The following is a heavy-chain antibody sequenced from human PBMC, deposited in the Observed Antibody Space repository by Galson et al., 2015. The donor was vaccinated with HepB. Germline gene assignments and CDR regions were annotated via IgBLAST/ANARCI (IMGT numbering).Heavy chain of an antibody. CDR3: AKDYGSGNRLPPDAFDI. V-gene: IGHV3-23*01. CDR1: GFTFSSYA. J-gene: IGHJ3*02. CDR2: ISGSGGST. D-gene: IGHD3-10*01. Sequence: SLRLSCAASGFTFSSYAMSWVRQAPGKGLEWVSAISGSGGSTYHSDSVKGRFTISRDNSENTLYLQMNTLRAEDTAVYYCAKDYGSGNRLPPDAFDIRGQGTLVTVSS.